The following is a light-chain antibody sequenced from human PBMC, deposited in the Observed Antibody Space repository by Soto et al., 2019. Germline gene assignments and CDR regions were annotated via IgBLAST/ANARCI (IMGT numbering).Light chain of an antibody. J-gene: IGKJ1*01. CDR1: QSISSW. CDR2: KAS. CDR3: QQYHSYSRWT. Sequence: DIQMTQSPSTLSASVGDRVTITCRASQSISSWLAWYQQKPGKAPKLLIYKASSLESGVPSRFSGSGCGTEFTLTISSLQPDDVATDYCQQYHSYSRWTFGQGTKVEIK. V-gene: IGKV1-5*03.